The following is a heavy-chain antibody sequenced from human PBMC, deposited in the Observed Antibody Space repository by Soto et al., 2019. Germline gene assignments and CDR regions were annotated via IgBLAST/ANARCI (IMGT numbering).Heavy chain of an antibody. CDR2: IYYSGST. V-gene: IGHV4-39*01. CDR3: ARRWYYAISAFDI. Sequence: QLQLQESGPGLVKPSETLSLTCTVSGGSISSSSYYWGWIRQPPGKGLEWIGSIYYSGSTYYNPSLNTRVTISVDTSKNQFSLQLSSVTAADTAVYYCARRWYYAISAFDIWGQGTMVTVSS. J-gene: IGHJ3*02. D-gene: IGHD2-8*01. CDR1: GGSISSSSYY.